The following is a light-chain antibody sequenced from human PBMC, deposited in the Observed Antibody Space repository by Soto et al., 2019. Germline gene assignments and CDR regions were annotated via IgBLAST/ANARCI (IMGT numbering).Light chain of an antibody. CDR3: QSYDSSLNGWV. CDR1: SSNIGAGYD. J-gene: IGLJ3*02. CDR2: GNN. V-gene: IGLV1-40*01. Sequence: QPVLTQPPSVSGAPGQRVTISCTGSSSNIGAGYDVHWYQQLPGTAPKLLIYGNNNRPSGFPDRFSGSKSGTSASLAITGLQAEDEADYYCQSYDSSLNGWVFGGGTKLTVL.